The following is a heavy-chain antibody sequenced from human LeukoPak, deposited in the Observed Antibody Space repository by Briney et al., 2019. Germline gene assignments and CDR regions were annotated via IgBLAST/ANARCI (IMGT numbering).Heavy chain of an antibody. D-gene: IGHD3-10*01. CDR1: GFTFSSYA. J-gene: IGHJ4*02. CDR2: ISGSGGIT. CDR3: AKDYGDGSGSYYYFEY. Sequence: GGSLRLSCAASGFTFSSYAMSWVRQAPGKGLEWVSGISGSGGITYYADSVRARFTISRDNSKNTLYLQMNSLRVEDTAVYYCAKDYGDGSGSYYYFEYWGQGTLVTVSS. V-gene: IGHV3-23*01.